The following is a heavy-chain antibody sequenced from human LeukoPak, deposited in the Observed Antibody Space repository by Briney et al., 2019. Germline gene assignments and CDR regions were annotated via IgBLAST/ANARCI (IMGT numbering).Heavy chain of an antibody. CDR3: ARGKFGELFRV. V-gene: IGHV4-39*07. Sequence: SETLSLTCTVSGGSISSSSYYWGWIRQPPGKGLEWIGSIYYSGSTYYNPSLKSRVTISVDTSKNQFSLKLSSVTAADTAVYYCARGKFGELFRVWGQGTLVTVSS. CDR2: IYYSGST. CDR1: GGSISSSSYY. J-gene: IGHJ4*02. D-gene: IGHD3-10*01.